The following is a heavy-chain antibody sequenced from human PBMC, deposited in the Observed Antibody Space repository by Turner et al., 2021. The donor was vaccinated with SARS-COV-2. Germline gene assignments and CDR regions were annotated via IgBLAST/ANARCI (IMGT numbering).Heavy chain of an antibody. V-gene: IGHV4-39*01. CDR1: GCCISSSSDY. J-gene: IGHJ4*02. Sequence: QLQLQESRPGLVKPSGTLSLTCTVSGCCISSSSDYWGWLRQPPGKGLEWIGSIYYSGGTYYNPSLKSRITISVDTSKNQFYLKLSSVTAADTAVYYCARLDYDSSGYYSSGFDYWGQGTLVTVSS. CDR3: ARLDYDSSGYYSSGFDY. D-gene: IGHD3-22*01. CDR2: IYYSGGT.